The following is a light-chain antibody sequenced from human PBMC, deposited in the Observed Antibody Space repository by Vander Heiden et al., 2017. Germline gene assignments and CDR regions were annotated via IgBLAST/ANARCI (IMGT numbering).Light chain of an antibody. J-gene: IGKJ4*01. CDR2: WAS. Sequence: TINCKSSQSVLYSSNNKNYLAWYQQKPGQPPKLLIYWASTRESGVPDRFSGSGSGTDFTLTISSLQAEDVAVYYCQQYYSTPLTFGGGTKVEIK. CDR3: QQYYSTPLT. V-gene: IGKV4-1*01. CDR1: QSVLYSSNNKNY.